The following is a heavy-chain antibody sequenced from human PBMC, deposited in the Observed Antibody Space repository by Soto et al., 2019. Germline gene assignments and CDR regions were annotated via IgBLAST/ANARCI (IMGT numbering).Heavy chain of an antibody. D-gene: IGHD3-3*01. J-gene: IGHJ4*02. Sequence: QVQLQQWGAGLLKPSETLSLTCAVYGGSFSGYYWTWIRQSPGKGLEWIGEINHNGSTKFNPSLKSRVTISVDTSKNQFSRKLSSVTAADTAVYYCARGPPNYDFWGGETLGYWGQGTLVTVSS. V-gene: IGHV4-34*01. CDR1: GGSFSGYY. CDR2: INHNGST. CDR3: ARGPPNYDFWGGETLGY.